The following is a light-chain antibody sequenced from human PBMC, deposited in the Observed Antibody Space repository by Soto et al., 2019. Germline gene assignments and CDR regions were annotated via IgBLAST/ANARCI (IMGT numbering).Light chain of an antibody. Sequence: QSVLTQPPSVSGAPGQRVTISCTGNSSNIGAGFDVHWYQQLPGTAPKLLIYDNSNRPSGVPDRFSGSKSGTSASLAITGLQAEDGTDDYCQSYDSRLSAVVVGGGTKLTVL. V-gene: IGLV1-40*01. J-gene: IGLJ2*01. CDR3: QSYDSRLSAVV. CDR2: DNS. CDR1: SSNIGAGFD.